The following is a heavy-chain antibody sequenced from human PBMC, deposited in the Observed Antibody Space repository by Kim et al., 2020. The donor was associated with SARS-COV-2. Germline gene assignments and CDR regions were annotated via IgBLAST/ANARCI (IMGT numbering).Heavy chain of an antibody. CDR3: AKDEEGGFLEWLFDPLLHLGMDV. Sequence: GGSLRLSCAASGFTFSSYGMHWVRQAPGKGLEWVAVISYDGSNKYYADSVKGRFTISRDNSKNTLYLQMNSLRAEDTAVYYCAKDEEGGFLEWLFDPLLHLGMDVWGQGTTVTVSS. V-gene: IGHV3-30*18. D-gene: IGHD3-3*01. CDR1: GFTFSSYG. CDR2: ISYDGSNK. J-gene: IGHJ6*02.